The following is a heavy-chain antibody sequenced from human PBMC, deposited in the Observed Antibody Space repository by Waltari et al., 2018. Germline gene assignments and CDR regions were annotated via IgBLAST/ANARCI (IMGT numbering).Heavy chain of an antibody. V-gene: IGHV5-51*01. CDR2: IYPADSDT. D-gene: IGHD3-22*01. CDR3: ARRYYYDSSGYFSAFDI. CDR1: GYSFTSYW. J-gene: IGHJ3*02. Sequence: EVQLVQSGAEVKKPGESLKISCKGSGYSFTSYWIGWVRQMPGKGLEWRGIIYPADSDTKDSPSFQGQVTISADKSISTAYLQWSSLKASDTALYYCARRYYYDSSGYFSAFDIWGQGTMVTVSS.